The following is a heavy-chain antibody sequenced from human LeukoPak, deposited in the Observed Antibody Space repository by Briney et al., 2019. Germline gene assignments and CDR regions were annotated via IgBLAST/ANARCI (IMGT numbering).Heavy chain of an antibody. Sequence: ETLSLTCTVSGGSISSYYWSWVRQAPGRGLEWVSALSSGYNTHYADSVNGRFTISRDNSKNTLYLQLNSLRAEDTAVYYCARRYCSTCPTGHAFDLWGQGTMVTVSP. CDR2: LSSGYNT. V-gene: IGHV3-53*01. D-gene: IGHD2-2*01. J-gene: IGHJ3*01. CDR3: ARRYCSTCPTGHAFDL. CDR1: GGSISSYY.